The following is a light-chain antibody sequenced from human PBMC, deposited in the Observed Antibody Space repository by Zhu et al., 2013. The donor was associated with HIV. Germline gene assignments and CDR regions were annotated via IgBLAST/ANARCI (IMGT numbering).Light chain of an antibody. V-gene: IGKV1-13*02. CDR2: DAS. Sequence: AIQLTQSPSSLSASVGDTVTITCRASQGVSSALAWYQQKPGKAPELLLYDASTLKSGVPSRFSGSGSGTDFTLTISSLQPEDFATYYCQQSYGTSWTFGQGTKVDIK. CDR3: QQSYGTSWT. J-gene: IGKJ1*01. CDR1: QGVSSA.